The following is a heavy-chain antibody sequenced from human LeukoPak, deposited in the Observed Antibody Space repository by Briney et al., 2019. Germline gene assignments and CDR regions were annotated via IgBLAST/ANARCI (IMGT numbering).Heavy chain of an antibody. Sequence: PGGSLRLSCAASGFTFSSYGMHWVRQAPGKGLEWVAVISYDGSNKYYADSVKGRFTISRDNSKNTLYLQKNSLRAEDTAVYYCALQQLATKYFQHWGQGTLVTVSS. CDR2: ISYDGSNK. CDR3: ALQQLATKYFQH. CDR1: GFTFSSYG. D-gene: IGHD6-13*01. V-gene: IGHV3-30*03. J-gene: IGHJ1*01.